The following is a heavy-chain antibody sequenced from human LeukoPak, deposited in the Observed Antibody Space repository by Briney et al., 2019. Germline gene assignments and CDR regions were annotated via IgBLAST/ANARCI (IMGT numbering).Heavy chain of an antibody. V-gene: IGHV3-23*01. CDR3: ASRDSSSWYYY. Sequence: GGSLRLSCAASGFTFSSYGMSWVRQAPGKGLEWVSAISGSGGSTYYADSVKGRFTISRDNSKNTLYLQMNSLRAEDTAVYYCASRDSSSWYYYWGQGTLVTVSS. D-gene: IGHD6-13*01. CDR2: ISGSGGST. CDR1: GFTFSSYG. J-gene: IGHJ4*02.